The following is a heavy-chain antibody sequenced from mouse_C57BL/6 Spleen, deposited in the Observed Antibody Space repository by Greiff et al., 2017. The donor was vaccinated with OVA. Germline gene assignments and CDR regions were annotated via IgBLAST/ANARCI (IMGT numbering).Heavy chain of an antibody. CDR1: GFTFSDYG. V-gene: IGHV5-17*01. CDR2: ISSGSSTI. Sequence: EVQLVESGGGLVKPGGSLKLSCAASGFTFSDYGMHWVRHAPEKGLEWVAYISSGSSTIYYADTVKGRFTISRDNAKNTLFLQMTSLRSEDTAMYYCARQGITTRYFDVWGTGTTVTVSS. J-gene: IGHJ1*03. CDR3: ARQGITTRYFDV. D-gene: IGHD1-1*01.